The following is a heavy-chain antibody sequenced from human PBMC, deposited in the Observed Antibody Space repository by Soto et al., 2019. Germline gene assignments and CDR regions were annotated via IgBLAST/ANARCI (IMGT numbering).Heavy chain of an antibody. CDR2: INHSGST. J-gene: IGHJ5*02. Sequence: SETLSLTCAVYGGSFSGYYWSWIRQPPGKGLEWIGEINHSGSTNYNPSLKSRVTISVDTSKNQFSLKLSFVTAADTAVYYCARHPDIVVVVAATSWFDPWGQGTLVTVS. CDR3: ARHPDIVVVVAATSWFDP. D-gene: IGHD2-15*01. V-gene: IGHV4-34*01. CDR1: GGSFSGYY.